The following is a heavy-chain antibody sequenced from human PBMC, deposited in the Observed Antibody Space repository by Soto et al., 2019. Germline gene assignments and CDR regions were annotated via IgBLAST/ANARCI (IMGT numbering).Heavy chain of an antibody. CDR2: IIPIFGTA. V-gene: IGHV1-69*01. D-gene: IGHD4-17*01. CDR1: GGTFSSYA. J-gene: IGHJ6*02. CDR3: ANNYGDYVYYYYGMDV. Sequence: QVQLVQSGAEVKKPGSSVKVSCKASGGTFSSYAISWVRQAPGQGLEWMGGIIPIFGTANYAQKFQGRVTITADESTSSAYMELSSLRSEDTAVYYCANNYGDYVYYYYGMDVWGQGTTVTVSS.